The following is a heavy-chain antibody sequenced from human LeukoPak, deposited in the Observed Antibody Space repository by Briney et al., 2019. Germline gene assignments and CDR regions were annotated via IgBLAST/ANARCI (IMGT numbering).Heavy chain of an antibody. V-gene: IGHV4-59*12. D-gene: IGHD3-3*01. CDR2: IYYSGST. CDR1: GGSISSYY. CDR3: ARGNYDFWSGYYSEANWFDP. Sequence: ASETLSLTCTVSGGSISSYYWSWIRQPPGKGLEWIGYIYYSGSTNYNPSLKSRVTISVDTSKNQFSLKLSSVTAADTAVYYCARGNYDFWSGYYSEANWFDPWGQGTLVTVSS. J-gene: IGHJ5*02.